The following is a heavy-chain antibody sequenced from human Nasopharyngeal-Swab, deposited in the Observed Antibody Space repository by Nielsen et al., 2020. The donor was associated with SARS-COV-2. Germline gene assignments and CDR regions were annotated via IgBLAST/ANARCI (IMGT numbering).Heavy chain of an antibody. D-gene: IGHD2-21*01. CDR3: ARRLAGRLANWLDP. J-gene: IGHJ5*02. V-gene: IGHV4-39*01. CDR1: GGSISTFSYY. Sequence: SNPLSPTCTVPGGSISTFSYYWSWIRQSPGKGRARLGRRTDYNPSPKSRVTISTDTSRNQLSLKLNSMTAAETAVYSCARRLAGRLANWLDPWGQGTLVIVSS. CDR2: RT.